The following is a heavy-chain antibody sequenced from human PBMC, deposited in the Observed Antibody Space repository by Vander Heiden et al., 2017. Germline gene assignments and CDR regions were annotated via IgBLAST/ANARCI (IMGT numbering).Heavy chain of an antibody. V-gene: IGHV1-69*01. D-gene: IGHD3-22*01. J-gene: IGHJ6*02. Sequence: QVQLVQSGAEVKKPGSSVKVSCKASGGTFSSYAISWVRQAPGQGLEWMGGIIPILGTANYEQKFQGRVTITADESTSTAYMELSSLRSEDTAVYYCAANYYDSSGYYRYYYYGMDVWGQGTTVTVSS. CDR3: AANYYDSSGYYRYYYYGMDV. CDR1: GGTFSSYA. CDR2: IIPILGTA.